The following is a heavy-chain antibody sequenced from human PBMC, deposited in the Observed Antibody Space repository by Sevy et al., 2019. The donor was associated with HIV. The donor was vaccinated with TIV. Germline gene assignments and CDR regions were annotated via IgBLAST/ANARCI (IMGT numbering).Heavy chain of an antibody. CDR1: GYTFTGYY. Sequence: AAVKVSCKASGYTFTGYYMHWMRQAPRQGLERMGWINPDSGGPTYPPKFQGRVTLIRDTSISTAYMDLSRLKSDDTAVHYCVRDDRDGYFEYWGQGTLVTVSS. CDR2: INPDSGGP. V-gene: IGHV1-2*02. J-gene: IGHJ4*02. CDR3: VRDDRDGYFEY.